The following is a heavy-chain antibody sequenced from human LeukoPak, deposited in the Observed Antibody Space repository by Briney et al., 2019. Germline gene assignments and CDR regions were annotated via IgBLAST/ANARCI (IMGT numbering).Heavy chain of an antibody. CDR3: ARAYQSLGGLSLPDH. V-gene: IGHV7-4-1*02. CDR1: GYTFTDYA. J-gene: IGHJ5*02. D-gene: IGHD3-16*02. CDR2: IHPNTGNS. Sequence: ASVKVSCKASGYTFTDYAMNWVRQAPGQGLDWMGLIHPNTGNSTYAQGFTGRFVFSLDTSVGTTYLQISSLKAEDTAVYYCARAYQSLGGLSLPDHWGQGTLVTVSS.